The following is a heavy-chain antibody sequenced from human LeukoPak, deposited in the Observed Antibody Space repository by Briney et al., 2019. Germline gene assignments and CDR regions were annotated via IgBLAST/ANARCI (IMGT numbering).Heavy chain of an antibody. Sequence: GRSLRLSCAASGFTFDDYAMHWVRQAPGKGLEWVSGISWNSGSICYADSVKGRFTISRDNAKNSLYLQMNSLRAEDTALYYCAKDEDVNSSRRGLWLSRFGSNNLFQHWGQGTLVTVSS. CDR2: ISWNSGSI. CDR3: AKDEDVNSSRRGLWLSRFGSNNLFQH. J-gene: IGHJ1*01. D-gene: IGHD6-19*01. CDR1: GFTFDDYA. V-gene: IGHV3-9*01.